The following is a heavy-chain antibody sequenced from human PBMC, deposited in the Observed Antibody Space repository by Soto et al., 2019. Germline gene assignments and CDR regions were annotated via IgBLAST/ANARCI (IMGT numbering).Heavy chain of an antibody. Sequence: GESLKISCKGSGYSFTSYWIGWVRQMPGKGLEWMGIIYPGDSDTRYSPSFQGQVTISADKSISTAYLQWSSLKASDTAMYYCARSGYYDSSGYYFPSQFDYWGQGTLVTVSS. CDR3: ARSGYYDSSGYYFPSQFDY. V-gene: IGHV5-51*01. J-gene: IGHJ4*02. CDR1: GYSFTSYW. D-gene: IGHD3-22*01. CDR2: IYPGDSDT.